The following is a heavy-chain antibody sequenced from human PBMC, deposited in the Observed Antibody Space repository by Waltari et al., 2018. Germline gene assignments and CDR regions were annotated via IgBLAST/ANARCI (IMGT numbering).Heavy chain of an antibody. J-gene: IGHJ5*02. V-gene: IGHV3-74*03. CDR3: ARDPRNLGLDP. CDR2: INADGTTK. D-gene: IGHD3-16*01. CDR1: GSIFSVFW. Sequence: EGQLVESGGALVQPGGSLRLSCADTGSIFSVFWMYWIRQAPGKGLVWVSLINADGTTKTYADSVQGRFTISRDNVKSILYLEMNALRPEDTAVYYCARDPRNLGLDPWGLGTLVTVSS.